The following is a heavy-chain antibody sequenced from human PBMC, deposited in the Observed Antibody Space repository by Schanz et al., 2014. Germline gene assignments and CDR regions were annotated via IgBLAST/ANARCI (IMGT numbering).Heavy chain of an antibody. CDR3: AKEDRTHSSDYVY. CDR2: ISGRGGRT. J-gene: IGHJ4*02. D-gene: IGHD3-22*01. Sequence: EVQLVESGGGLVQPGGSLRLSCETSGFTFSNHAMSWVRQAPGKGLEWVSAISGRGGRTYYADSVRGRFTISRDDSKNTLYLQMNSLRPEDTAVYYCAKEDRTHSSDYVYWGQGTLVTVSS. CDR1: GFTFSNHA. V-gene: IGHV3-23*04.